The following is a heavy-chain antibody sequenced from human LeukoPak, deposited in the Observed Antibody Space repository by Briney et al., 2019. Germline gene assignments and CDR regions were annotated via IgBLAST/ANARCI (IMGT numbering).Heavy chain of an antibody. D-gene: IGHD6-13*01. Sequence: ASVKVSCKASGYTFTGYYMHWVRQAPGQGLEWMGWINPNSGGTNYAQKFQGRVTMTRDTSISTAYMELSRLRSDDTAVYYCARDPAAWAAAGTRWSEVDDPWGQGTLVTVSS. CDR2: INPNSGGT. CDR3: ARDPAAWAAAGTRWSEVDDP. CDR1: GYTFTGYY. J-gene: IGHJ5*02. V-gene: IGHV1-2*02.